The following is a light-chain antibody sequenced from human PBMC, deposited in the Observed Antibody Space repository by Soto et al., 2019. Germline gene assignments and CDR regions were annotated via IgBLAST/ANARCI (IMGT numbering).Light chain of an antibody. CDR1: QSVASN. J-gene: IGKJ2*01. Sequence: EIAMTQSPASLSVSPGDGATLSCRASQSVASNVAWYQQKPGQGPRLLIHGASTRAVGVPARFSGSGSGKGFTLMISSLQYEDFAVYYCQQYHNWPPQYTFDQGTKLQIK. CDR2: GAS. CDR3: QQYHNWPPQYT. V-gene: IGKV3-15*01.